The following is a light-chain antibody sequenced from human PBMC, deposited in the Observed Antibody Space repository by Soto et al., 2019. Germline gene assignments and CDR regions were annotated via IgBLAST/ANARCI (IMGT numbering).Light chain of an antibody. CDR3: HQYSSSQRWT. V-gene: IGKV3-20*01. CDR2: NAS. J-gene: IGKJ1*01. Sequence: EIVLTQSPGTLSLSPGERATLSCRASQSVRTTYLAWYQQKPGQAPRLLIYNASNRTTGIPDRFSGSGSGTEFTLTINRLEPADFAVYFCHQYSSSQRWTFGRGTKVEIK. CDR1: QSVRTTY.